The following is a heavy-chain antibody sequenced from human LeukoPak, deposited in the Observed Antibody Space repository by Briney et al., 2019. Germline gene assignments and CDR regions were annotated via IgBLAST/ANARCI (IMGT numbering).Heavy chain of an antibody. D-gene: IGHD3-22*01. Sequence: SETLSLTCTVSGGSISSGGHSWSWIRQPPGKGLEWIGYIYHSGSGSTYYNPSHKSRVTISIDKSKNQFSLKLNSVTAADTAVYYCATPVGTYYYDNSGRTAGYFDYWGQGTLVTVSS. CDR2: IYHSGSGST. J-gene: IGHJ4*02. CDR3: ATPVGTYYYDNSGRTAGYFDY. CDR1: GGSISSGGHS. V-gene: IGHV4-30-2*01.